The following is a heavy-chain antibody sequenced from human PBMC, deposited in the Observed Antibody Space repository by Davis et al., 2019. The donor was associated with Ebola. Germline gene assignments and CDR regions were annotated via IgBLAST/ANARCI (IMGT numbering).Heavy chain of an antibody. J-gene: IGHJ4*02. Sequence: SETLSLTCAVYGGSFSGYYWSWIRQPPGKGLEWIGEINHSGSTNYSPSLKSRVTISVDTSKNQFSLKLTSVTAADTAVYYCARTFTVDTPIIDYWGQGALVTVSS. D-gene: IGHD5-18*01. CDR2: INHSGST. CDR1: GGSFSGYY. CDR3: ARTFTVDTPIIDY. V-gene: IGHV4-34*01.